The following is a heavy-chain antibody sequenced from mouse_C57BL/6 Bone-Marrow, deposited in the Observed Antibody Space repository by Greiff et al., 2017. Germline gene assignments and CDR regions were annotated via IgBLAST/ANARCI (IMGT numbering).Heavy chain of an antibody. J-gene: IGHJ3*01. CDR3: ARAGGYYDYDYAD. V-gene: IGHV5-16*01. D-gene: IGHD2-4*01. CDR1: GFTFSDYS. CDR2: INYDGSST. Sequence: DVHLVESEGGLVQPGSSMKLSCTASGFTFSDYSMAWVRQVPEKGLEWVANINYDGSSTYYLDSLKSRFIISRDTAKNILYLQMSDLKSEDSATYYCARAGGYYDYDYADWGQGTLVTVSA.